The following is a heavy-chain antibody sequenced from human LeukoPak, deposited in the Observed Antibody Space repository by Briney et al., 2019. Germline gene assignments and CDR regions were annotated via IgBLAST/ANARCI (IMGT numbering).Heavy chain of an antibody. CDR2: INPNSGGT. Sequence: ASVKVSCKDSGYTFTGYYMHWVRQAPGQGLEWMGRINPNSGGTNYAQKFQGRVTMTRDTSISTAYMELSRLRSDDTAVYYCARDGYYDYVWGSYRPLDYWGQGTLVTVSS. J-gene: IGHJ4*02. CDR1: GYTFTGYY. CDR3: ARDGYYDYVWGSYRPLDY. D-gene: IGHD3-16*02. V-gene: IGHV1-2*06.